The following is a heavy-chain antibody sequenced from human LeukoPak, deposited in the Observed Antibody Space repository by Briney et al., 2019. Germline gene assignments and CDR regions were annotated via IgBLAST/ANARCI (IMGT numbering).Heavy chain of an antibody. V-gene: IGHV1-69*13. Sequence: ASVKVSCKASGGTFSSYAISWVRQAPGQGLEWMGGIIPIFGTANYAQKFQGRVTITADESTSTAYMELSSLRSEDTAVYYCARSWVTYGDYSPTMDYWGQGTLLTVSS. CDR2: IIPIFGTA. D-gene: IGHD4-17*01. CDR3: ARSWVTYGDYSPTMDY. CDR1: GGTFSSYA. J-gene: IGHJ4*02.